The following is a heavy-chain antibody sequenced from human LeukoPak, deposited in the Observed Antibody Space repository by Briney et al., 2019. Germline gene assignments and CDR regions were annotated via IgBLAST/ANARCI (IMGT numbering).Heavy chain of an antibody. D-gene: IGHD3-16*01. J-gene: IGHJ6*02. V-gene: IGHV4-59*02. CDR1: GGSVSGYY. Sequence: SETLSLTCTVSGGSVSGYYWNWVRQPPGKGLEWVGQIHYSGKADYNPSLRSRITISVDTSKNQMSLKLSSVTAADTAVYYCARFGVYYDMGVWGQGTTVTVS. CDR3: ARFGVYYDMGV. CDR2: IHYSGKA.